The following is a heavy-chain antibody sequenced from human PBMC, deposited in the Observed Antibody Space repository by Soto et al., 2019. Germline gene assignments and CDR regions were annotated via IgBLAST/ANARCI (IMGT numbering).Heavy chain of an antibody. CDR3: ARGKKGSGYSYGYSWFDP. V-gene: IGHV4-34*01. CDR2: INHSGST. Sequence: PSETLSLTCAVYGGSFSGYYWSWIRQPPGKGLEWIGEINHSGSTNYNPSLKSRVTISVDTSKNQFSLKLSSVTAADTAVYYCARGKKGSGYSYGYSWFDPWGQGTLVTAPQ. CDR1: GGSFSGYY. D-gene: IGHD5-18*01. J-gene: IGHJ5*02.